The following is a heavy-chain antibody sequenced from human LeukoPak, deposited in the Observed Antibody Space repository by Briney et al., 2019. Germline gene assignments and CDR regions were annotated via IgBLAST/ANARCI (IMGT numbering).Heavy chain of an antibody. D-gene: IGHD2-15*01. CDR1: GLTFSSDY. CDR2: IYSGGNT. V-gene: IGHV3-53*05. Sequence: GGSLRLSCAASGLTFSSDYMSWVRQAPGKGLEWVSVIYSGGNTYYADSMKGRFTISRDNSKNTLYLQMNSLRAEDTAVYYCARDLSPVVVAAFDYWGQGTLVAVSS. J-gene: IGHJ4*02. CDR3: ARDLSPVVVAAFDY.